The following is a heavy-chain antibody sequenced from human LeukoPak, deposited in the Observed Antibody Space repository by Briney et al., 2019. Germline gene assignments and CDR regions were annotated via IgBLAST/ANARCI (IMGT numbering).Heavy chain of an antibody. CDR1: GYIFTSYA. CDR2: IDTNTWKS. Sequence: GASVKVSCKASGYIFTSYAVNWVRQAPGQGLEWMGWIDTNTWKSTYAKGFTGRFVFSLDTSVSTAYLQISSLKTEDTAVYYCARELDYWGQGTLVTVSS. V-gene: IGHV7-4-1*02. J-gene: IGHJ4*02. CDR3: ARELDY.